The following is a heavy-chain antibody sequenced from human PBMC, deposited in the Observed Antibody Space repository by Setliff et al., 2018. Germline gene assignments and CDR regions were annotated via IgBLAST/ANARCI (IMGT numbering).Heavy chain of an antibody. CDR3: ARDLGIAALGTYLDY. J-gene: IGHJ4*02. D-gene: IGHD6-13*01. Sequence: PGGSLRLSCAASGFTFSSYAMSWVRQAPGKGLEWVSAISGSGGSTYYADSVKGRFTLSRDNLKNTLYLQMNSLRVEDTAVYYCARDLGIAALGTYLDYWGLGTLVTVSS. V-gene: IGHV3-23*01. CDR2: ISGSGGST. CDR1: GFTFSSYA.